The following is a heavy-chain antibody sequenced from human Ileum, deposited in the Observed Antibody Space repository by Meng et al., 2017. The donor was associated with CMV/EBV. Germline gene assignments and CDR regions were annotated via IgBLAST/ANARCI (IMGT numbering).Heavy chain of an antibody. J-gene: IGHJ4*02. Sequence: GESLKISCAASGFTFSSYGMHWVRQAPGKGLEWVAFIRHDGSDKYYADSVKVRFTVSSDNSKNTLYLQMNSLRAEDTSVYYCANVFRSGGETDYWGQGTLVTVSS. V-gene: IGHV3-30*02. D-gene: IGHD3-16*01. CDR1: GFTFSSYG. CDR2: IRHDGSDK. CDR3: ANVFRSGGETDY.